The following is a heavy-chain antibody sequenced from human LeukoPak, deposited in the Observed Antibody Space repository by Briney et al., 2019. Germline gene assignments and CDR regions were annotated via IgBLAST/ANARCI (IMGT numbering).Heavy chain of an antibody. CDR1: GFTFSNFA. J-gene: IGHJ4*02. Sequence: PGGSLRLSCVASGFTFSNFAMHWVRQAPGKGLEYVSAISRNGDSTYYADSVKGRFTISRDNSKNTLYLQMSSLRTEDTAVYYCVNQISGWVYWGQGTLVTVSS. CDR3: VNQISGWVY. V-gene: IGHV3-64D*06. CDR2: ISRNGDST. D-gene: IGHD6-19*01.